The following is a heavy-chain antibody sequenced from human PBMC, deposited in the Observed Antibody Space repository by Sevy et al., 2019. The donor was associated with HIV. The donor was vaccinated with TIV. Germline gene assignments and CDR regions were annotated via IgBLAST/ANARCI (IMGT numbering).Heavy chain of an antibody. CDR3: ARDGRRLGYCSGGSCRYYFDY. CDR1: GYTFTSYG. J-gene: IGHJ4*02. D-gene: IGHD2-15*01. V-gene: IGHV1-18*01. Sequence: ASVKVSCKASGYTFTSYGISWVRQAPGQGLEWMGWTSAYNGNTNYAQKLQGRVTMTTDTSTSTAYMELRSLRSDDTAVYYCARDGRRLGYCSGGSCRYYFDYWGQGTLVTVSS. CDR2: TSAYNGNT.